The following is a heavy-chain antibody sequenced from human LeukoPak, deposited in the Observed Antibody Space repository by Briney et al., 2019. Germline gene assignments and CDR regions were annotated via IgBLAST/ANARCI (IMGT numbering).Heavy chain of an antibody. V-gene: IGHV4-59*01. CDR2: IYYSGST. J-gene: IGHJ5*02. Sequence: SETLSLTCTVSGGSISSYYWNWIRQPPGKGLEWIGYIYYSGSTNYNPSLKSRVTISVDTSKSQFSLKLSSVTAADTAVYYCARERGSSKAFDPWGQGTLVTVSS. CDR1: GGSISSYY. D-gene: IGHD1-26*01. CDR3: ARERGSSKAFDP.